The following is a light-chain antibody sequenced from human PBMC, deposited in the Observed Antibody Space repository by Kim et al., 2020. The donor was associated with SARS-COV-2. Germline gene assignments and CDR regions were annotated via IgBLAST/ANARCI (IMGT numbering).Light chain of an antibody. CDR3: QHYNSYPLT. Sequence: ASVGDRVTITWRASQGIGNYLVWFQQKPGKVPKSLIYAASSLQSGVPSRFSGSGSGTDFTLTISSLQPEDFATYYCQHYNSYPLTFGGGTKVDIK. V-gene: IGKV1-16*01. J-gene: IGKJ4*01. CDR2: AAS. CDR1: QGIGNY.